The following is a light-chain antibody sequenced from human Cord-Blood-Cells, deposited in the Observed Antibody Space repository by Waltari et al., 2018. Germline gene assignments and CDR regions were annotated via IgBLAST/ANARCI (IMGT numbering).Light chain of an antibody. J-gene: IGKJ2*01. CDR3: QQYGSSTGT. CDR2: DAS. V-gene: IGKV3D-20*01. Sequence: EIVLTQSPATLSSSPGERATLSCGASQSVSSSYLAWYQQKPGLAPRLLIYDASSRATGIPDRFSGSGSGTDFTLTISRLEPEDFAVYYCQQYGSSTGTFGQGTKLEIK. CDR1: QSVSSSY.